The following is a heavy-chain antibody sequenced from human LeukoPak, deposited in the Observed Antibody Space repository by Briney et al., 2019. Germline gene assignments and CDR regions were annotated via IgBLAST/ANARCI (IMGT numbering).Heavy chain of an antibody. V-gene: IGHV3-64*01. J-gene: IGHJ4*02. CDR1: GFTFSSYA. Sequence: GGSLRLSCAASGFTFSSYAMHWVRQAPGKGLEYVSAISSNGGSTYYANSVKGRFTISRDNSKNTLYLQMDSLRAEDMAVYYCASGSRGIAAYWGQGTLVTVSS. CDR2: ISSNGGST. D-gene: IGHD6-13*01. CDR3: ASGSRGIAAY.